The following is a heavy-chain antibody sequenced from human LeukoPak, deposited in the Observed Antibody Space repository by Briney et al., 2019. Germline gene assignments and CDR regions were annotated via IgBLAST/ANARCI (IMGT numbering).Heavy chain of an antibody. J-gene: IGHJ3*02. CDR3: SRGGWVLVGAFDI. V-gene: IGHV4-34*01. CDR2: INHSGST. Sequence: TSETLSLTCAVYGGSFSGSYWSWIRQSPGKGLEWIGEINHSGSTNYNPSLKSRVTISKDASKNQFSLKLSSVNAADTAEYYWSRGGWVLVGAFDIWGQGTMVTVSS. CDR1: GGSFSGSY. D-gene: IGHD6-6*01.